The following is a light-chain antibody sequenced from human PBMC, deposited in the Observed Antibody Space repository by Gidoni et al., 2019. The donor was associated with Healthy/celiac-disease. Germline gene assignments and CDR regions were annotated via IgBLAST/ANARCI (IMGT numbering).Light chain of an antibody. CDR1: QSVSSN. Sequence: EIVMTQSPATLSVSPGERATLSCRASQSVSSNLAWNQQNPGQAPRLLIYGASTRATGIPARFSGSGSGTEFTLTISSLQSEDFAVYYCQQYNNWLRTFGQGTKVEIK. J-gene: IGKJ1*01. CDR3: QQYNNWLRT. CDR2: GAS. V-gene: IGKV3-15*01.